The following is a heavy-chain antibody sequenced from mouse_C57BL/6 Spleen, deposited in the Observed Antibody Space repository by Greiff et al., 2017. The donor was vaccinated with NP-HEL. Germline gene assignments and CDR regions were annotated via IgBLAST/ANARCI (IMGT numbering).Heavy chain of an antibody. CDR2: IDPSDSYT. D-gene: IGHD1-1*01. J-gene: IGHJ2*01. CDR1: GYTFTSYW. CDR3: ARWLRTRYFDY. Sequence: QVQLQQPGAELVMPGASVKLSCKASGYTFTSYWMHWVKQRPGQGLEWIGEIDPSDSYTNYNQKFKGKSTLTVDKSSSTAYMQLSSLTSEDSAVYYCARWLRTRYFDYWGQGTTLTVSS. V-gene: IGHV1-69*01.